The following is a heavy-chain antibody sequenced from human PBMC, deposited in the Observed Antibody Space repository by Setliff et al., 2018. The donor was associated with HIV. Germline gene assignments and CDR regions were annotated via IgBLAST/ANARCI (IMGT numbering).Heavy chain of an antibody. D-gene: IGHD3-22*01. CDR1: GYTFTNYW. V-gene: IGHV5-51*01. CDR2: IHPGDSDA. CDR3: ARPTYYYDGSCYYPNWFDP. Sequence: GESLKISCKGSGYTFTNYWIAWVRQMPGKGLEWMGIIHPGDSDARYSPSFLGQVTISADKSISTAYLQWSSLKASDTAMYYCARPTYYYDGSCYYPNWFDPWGQGTLVTVSS. J-gene: IGHJ5*02.